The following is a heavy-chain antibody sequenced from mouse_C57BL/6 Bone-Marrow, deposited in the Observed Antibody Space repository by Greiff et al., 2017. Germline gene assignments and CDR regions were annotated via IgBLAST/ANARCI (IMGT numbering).Heavy chain of an antibody. D-gene: IGHD1-1*01. Sequence: VQLQQSGPELVKPGASVKISCKASGYTFTDYYMNWVKQSHGKSLEWIGDINPNNGGTSYNQKFKGKATLTVDKSSSTAYMELRSLTSEDSAVYYCARWGTTVVDYWGQGTTLTVSS. CDR1: GYTFTDYY. CDR3: ARWGTTVVDY. CDR2: INPNNGGT. V-gene: IGHV1-26*01. J-gene: IGHJ2*01.